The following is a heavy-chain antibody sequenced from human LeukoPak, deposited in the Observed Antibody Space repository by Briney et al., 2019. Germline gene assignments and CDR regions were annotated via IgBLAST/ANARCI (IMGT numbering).Heavy chain of an antibody. V-gene: IGHV4-34*01. CDR3: AVWSGYYTWYWFDP. CDR1: GGSFSGYY. J-gene: IGHJ5*02. D-gene: IGHD3-3*01. CDR2: INHSGST. Sequence: SETLSLTCAVYGGSFSGYYWSWIRQPPGKGLEWIGEINHSGSTNYNPSLKSRVTISVDTSKNQFSLKLSSVTAANTAVHYCAVWSGYYTWYWFDPWGQGTLVTVSS.